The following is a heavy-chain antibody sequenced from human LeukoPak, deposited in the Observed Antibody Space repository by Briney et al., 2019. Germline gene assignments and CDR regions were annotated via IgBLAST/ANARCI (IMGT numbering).Heavy chain of an antibody. D-gene: IGHD6-13*01. J-gene: IGHJ4*02. V-gene: IGHV3-11*06. CDR2: ISSSRAYT. Sequence: GWSLRLSCAGSEFSVVRNYLLWVRPPPGKEVAGVSSISSSRAYTNYADSVRGRFTISRDNSKNSLYLHMNSVRAEDTAVYYCARSLTAAAGNLGYWGQGTVITVSS. CDR3: ARSLTAAAGNLGY. CDR1: EFSVVRNY.